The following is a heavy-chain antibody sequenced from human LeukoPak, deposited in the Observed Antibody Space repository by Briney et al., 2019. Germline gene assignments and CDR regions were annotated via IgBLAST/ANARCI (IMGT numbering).Heavy chain of an antibody. CDR1: GYSFTSTW. J-gene: IGHJ6*02. V-gene: IGHV5-51*01. Sequence: GEPLKISCQCTGYSFTSTWIGWVRQPPGKDLEWMGIIYPGGSHTKSTPSFQRHVTISADTSINTAYLQWSRMKASDTEMSYCERVKSALVRGLAQFLDVWGQGTTVTVSS. CDR2: IYPGGSHT. D-gene: IGHD1-26*01. CDR3: ERVKSALVRGLAQFLDV.